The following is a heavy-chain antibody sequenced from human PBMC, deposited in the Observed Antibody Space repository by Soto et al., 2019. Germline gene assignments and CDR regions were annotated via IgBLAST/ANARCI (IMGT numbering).Heavy chain of an antibody. V-gene: IGHV3-23*01. CDR2: ISGSGGNT. Sequence: EVHLLESGGGLVQPGGSLRLSCAASGFTFSIYAMSFVRQTPGKGLEWVSGISGSGGNTYYAESVKGRFTISRDNSRNTVYLQMNSLRVDDTAVYYCAKDASVSGWFLDAFDIWGQGTMVTVSS. CDR3: AKDASVSGWFLDAFDI. J-gene: IGHJ3*02. CDR1: GFTFSIYA. D-gene: IGHD6-19*01.